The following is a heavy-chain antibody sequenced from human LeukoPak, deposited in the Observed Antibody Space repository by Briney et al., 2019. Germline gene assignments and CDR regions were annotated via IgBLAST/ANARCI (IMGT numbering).Heavy chain of an antibody. J-gene: IGHJ2*01. Sequence: SETLSLTCTVSGGSISSSSYYWGWIRQPPGKGLEWIGSIYYSGSTYYNPSLKSRVTISVDTSKNQFSLKLSSVTAADTAVYYCARLPDYGSRDPYWYFDLWGRGTLVTVSS. D-gene: IGHD3-10*01. V-gene: IGHV4-39*01. CDR2: IYYSGST. CDR3: ARLPDYGSRDPYWYFDL. CDR1: GGSISSSSYY.